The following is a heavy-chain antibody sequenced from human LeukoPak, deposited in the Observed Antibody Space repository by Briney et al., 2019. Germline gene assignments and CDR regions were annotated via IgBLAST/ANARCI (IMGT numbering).Heavy chain of an antibody. J-gene: IGHJ3*02. Sequence: GSSVKASCKASGGTFSSYAISWVRQAPGQGLEWMGRIIPIFGTANYAQKFQGRVTITTDESTSTAYMELSSLRSEDTAVYYCARESMHSGSYYSDAFDIWGQGTMVTVSS. CDR3: ARESMHSGSYYSDAFDI. CDR2: IIPIFGTA. D-gene: IGHD1-26*01. V-gene: IGHV1-69*05. CDR1: GGTFSSYA.